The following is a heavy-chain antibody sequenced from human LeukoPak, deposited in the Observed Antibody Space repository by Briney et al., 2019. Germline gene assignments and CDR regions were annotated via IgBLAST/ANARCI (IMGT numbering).Heavy chain of an antibody. D-gene: IGHD6-6*01. CDR1: GFISRNYN. Sequence: GGSLRLSCAASGFISRNYNMNWVSQAPGKGLEWVSYISSSSSTISYADSVKGRFTISRDNAENSLHLQMNSLRADDTAVYYCARDSSFDYWGQGTLVTVSS. V-gene: IGHV3-48*01. J-gene: IGHJ4*02. CDR3: ARDSSFDY. CDR2: ISSSSSTI.